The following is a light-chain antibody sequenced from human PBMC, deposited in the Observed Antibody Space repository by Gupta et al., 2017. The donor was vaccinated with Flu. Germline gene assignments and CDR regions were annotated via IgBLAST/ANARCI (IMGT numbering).Light chain of an antibody. J-gene: IGLJ3*02. CDR3: STWDDTLNCVV. CDR1: RPNIGSNT. CDR2: YNN. V-gene: IGLV1-44*01. Sequence: QSVLTQPPSASGTPGQGVTISCSGSRPNIGSNTVNWYQHLPGTAPQLVIYYNNKRPSGVPDRFSGSRSGSAASLAISALRFGDEAIYYCSTWDDTLNCVVFGGGTKLTVL.